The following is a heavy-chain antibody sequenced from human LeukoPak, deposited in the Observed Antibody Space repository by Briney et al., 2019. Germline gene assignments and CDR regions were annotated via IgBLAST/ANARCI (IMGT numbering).Heavy chain of an antibody. V-gene: IGHV3-66*04. J-gene: IGHJ4*02. D-gene: IGHD3-10*01. CDR1: GFTVSSNY. Sequence: GGSLRLSCAASGFTVSSNYMSWVRQAPGKGLEWVSVIYSGGSTYYADSVKGRFTISRDNSKNTLYLQMNSLRAEDTAVYYCARHAGLTWFGELLYPDYWGQGTLVTVSS. CDR2: IYSGGST. CDR3: ARHAGLTWFGELLYPDY.